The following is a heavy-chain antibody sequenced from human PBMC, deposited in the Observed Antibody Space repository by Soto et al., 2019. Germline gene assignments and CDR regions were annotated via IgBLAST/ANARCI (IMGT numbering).Heavy chain of an antibody. J-gene: IGHJ5*02. CDR2: ISGSGGST. CDR3: AKDRTTVTMCWFDP. Sequence: GGSLRLSCVAPGFTFISDAMSWVRQAPGKGLEWVSAISGSGGSTYYADSVKGRFTISRDNSKNALYLQMNSLRAEDTAVYYCAKDRTTVTMCWFDPWGQGTLVTVSP. CDR1: GFTFISDA. V-gene: IGHV3-23*01. D-gene: IGHD4-17*01.